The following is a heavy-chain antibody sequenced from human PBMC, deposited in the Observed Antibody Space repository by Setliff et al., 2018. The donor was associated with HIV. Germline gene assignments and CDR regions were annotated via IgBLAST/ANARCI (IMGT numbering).Heavy chain of an antibody. CDR1: GGSMSRGSYS. V-gene: IGHV4-61*09. D-gene: IGHD3-3*01. Sequence: SLTCSVSGGSMSRGSYSWTWLRQPAGKEPELIGHVYVAGTVIYNPSLASRLTISIVPSKNQFSLDLTSVTAADTGKYYCARARTIGVSAVFFDPWGQGIPVTVSS. J-gene: IGHJ5*02. CDR3: ARARTIGVSAVFFDP. CDR2: VYVAGTV.